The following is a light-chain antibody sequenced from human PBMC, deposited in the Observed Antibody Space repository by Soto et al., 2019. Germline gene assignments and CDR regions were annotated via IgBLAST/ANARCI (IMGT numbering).Light chain of an antibody. J-gene: IGKJ2*01. CDR2: GAF. Sequence: ETVMTQSPASLSVSPGERVTLSCRASQSVSSNLAWYQQKPGQAPRLLIHGAFTRATGVPARFSGSVSGTEFTLTISSLQSEDFAVYYCQQYKNWPYTFGQGTKLEI. V-gene: IGKV3-15*01. CDR1: QSVSSN. CDR3: QQYKNWPYT.